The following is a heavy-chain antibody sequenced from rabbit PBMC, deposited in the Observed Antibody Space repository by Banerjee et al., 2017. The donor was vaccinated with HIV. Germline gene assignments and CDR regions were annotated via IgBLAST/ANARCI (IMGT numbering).Heavy chain of an antibody. D-gene: IGHD7-1*01. CDR3: ARAIYTGYGVGIGYFNL. V-gene: IGHV1S45*01. J-gene: IGHJ4*01. Sequence: QEQLVESGGGLVTLGGSLKLSCKASGIDFSSYGISWVRQAPGKGLEWIACIGAGSIGSTWYASWAKGRFTISKTSSTTVTLQMTSLTAADTATYFCARAIYTGYGVGIGYFNLWGQGTLVTVS. CDR2: IGAGSIGST. CDR1: GIDFSSYG.